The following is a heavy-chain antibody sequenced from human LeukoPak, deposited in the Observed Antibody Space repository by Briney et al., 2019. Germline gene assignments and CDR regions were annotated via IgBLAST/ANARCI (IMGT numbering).Heavy chain of an antibody. Sequence: KPGGSLRLSCAASGFTFSSYSMNWVRQAPGKGLEWVSYISSSSSYIYYADSVKGRFTISRDNAKNSLYLQMNSLRAEDTAVYYCARDPRPKAVAGTGDYWGQGTLVTVSS. J-gene: IGHJ4*02. CDR3: ARDPRPKAVAGTGDY. D-gene: IGHD6-19*01. V-gene: IGHV3-21*01. CDR2: ISSSSSYI. CDR1: GFTFSSYS.